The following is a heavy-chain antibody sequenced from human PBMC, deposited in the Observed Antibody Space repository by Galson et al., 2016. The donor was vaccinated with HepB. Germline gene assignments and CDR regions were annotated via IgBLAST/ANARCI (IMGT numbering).Heavy chain of an antibody. V-gene: IGHV1-46*01. CDR2: VKPSDGST. J-gene: IGHJ4*02. CDR1: GYTFTSYY. CDR3: AGVQSRGYYDSSAIYYFDF. D-gene: IGHD3-22*01. Sequence: SVKVSCKASGYTFTSYYMHWVRQAPGQGLEWMGIVKPSDGSTTYAQQFQDRVTMTRDTSTNTVYMELDSLRFEDTAVYYCAGVQSRGYYDSSAIYYFDFWGQGTLVTVSS.